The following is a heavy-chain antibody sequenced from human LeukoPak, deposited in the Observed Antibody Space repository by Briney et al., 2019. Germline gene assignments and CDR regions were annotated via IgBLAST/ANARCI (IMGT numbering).Heavy chain of an antibody. CDR3: ARGAGRDHPDY. CDR1: GFTFSGYW. Sequence: GGSLRLSSAASGFTFSGYWMSLVRPAPGKGREWVANIKHGGSEKYHVDSVKGRFTISRDNSQNSLYLQMNSLRPEDTAVYYCARGAGRDHPDYWGQGTLVTVSS. J-gene: IGHJ4*02. D-gene: IGHD4/OR15-4a*01. CDR2: IKHGGSEK. V-gene: IGHV3-7*01.